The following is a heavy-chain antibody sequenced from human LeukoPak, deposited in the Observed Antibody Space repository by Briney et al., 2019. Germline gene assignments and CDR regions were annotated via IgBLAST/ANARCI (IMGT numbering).Heavy chain of an antibody. CDR2: ISYDGSNK. Sequence: PGRSLRLSCAASGFTFSSYAMHWVRQAPGKGLEWVAVISYDGSNKYYADSVKGRFTISRDNSKNTLYLQMNSLRAEDTAVYYCARSLQYYYYYMDVWGKGTTVTVSS. V-gene: IGHV3-30*04. D-gene: IGHD4-11*01. CDR3: ARSLQYYYYYMDV. J-gene: IGHJ6*03. CDR1: GFTFSSYA.